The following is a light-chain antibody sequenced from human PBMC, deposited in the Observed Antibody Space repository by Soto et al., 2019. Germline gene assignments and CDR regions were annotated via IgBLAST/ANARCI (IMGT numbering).Light chain of an antibody. CDR1: QSISNN. CDR2: DAS. V-gene: IGKV3-11*01. Sequence: EVVMTQSPATLSVSPGERASLSCRASQSISNNLVWYQQKPGQAPRLLIYDASNRATGIPARFSGSGSGTDFTLTITSLEPEDFAVYYCQQRSNWPLTFGGGTKVDIK. J-gene: IGKJ4*01. CDR3: QQRSNWPLT.